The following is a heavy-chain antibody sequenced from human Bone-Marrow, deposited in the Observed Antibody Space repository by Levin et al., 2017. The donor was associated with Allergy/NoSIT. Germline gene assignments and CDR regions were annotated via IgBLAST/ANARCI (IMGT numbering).Heavy chain of an antibody. D-gene: IGHD5-18*01. J-gene: IGHJ3*02. Sequence: ASVKVSCKASGYTFTSYGISWVRQAPGQGLEWMGWISAYNGNTNYAQKLQGRVTMTTDTSTSTAYMELRSLRSDDTAVYYCASLGYSYGYAAFDIWGQGTMVTVSS. CDR3: ASLGYSYGYAAFDI. V-gene: IGHV1-18*01. CDR2: ISAYNGNT. CDR1: GYTFTSYG.